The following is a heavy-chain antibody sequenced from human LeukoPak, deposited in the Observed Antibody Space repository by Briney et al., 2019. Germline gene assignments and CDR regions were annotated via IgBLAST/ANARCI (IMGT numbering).Heavy chain of an antibody. J-gene: IGHJ4*02. CDR1: GFTFSSYA. Sequence: GRSLRLSCAASGFTFSSYAMHWVRQAPGKGLEWVAVISYDGSNKYYADSVKGRFTISRDNSKNTLYLQMNSLRAEDTAVYYCAKQKSTVTEEFDYWGQGAPVTVSS. V-gene: IGHV3-30-3*02. D-gene: IGHD4-17*01. CDR3: AKQKSTVTEEFDY. CDR2: ISYDGSNK.